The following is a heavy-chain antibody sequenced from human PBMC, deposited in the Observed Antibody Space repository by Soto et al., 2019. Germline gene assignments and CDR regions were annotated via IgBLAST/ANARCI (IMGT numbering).Heavy chain of an antibody. J-gene: IGHJ6*02. Sequence: PGGSLRLSCAASGFTFSSYGMHWVRQAPGKGLEWVAVISYDGSNKYYADSVKGRFTISRDNSKNTLYLQMNSLRAEDTAVYYCAKDSRSRNEPFDYYYGMDVWGQGTTVTVSS. CDR3: AKDSRSRNEPFDYYYGMDV. CDR1: GFTFSSYG. D-gene: IGHD6-6*01. V-gene: IGHV3-30*18. CDR2: ISYDGSNK.